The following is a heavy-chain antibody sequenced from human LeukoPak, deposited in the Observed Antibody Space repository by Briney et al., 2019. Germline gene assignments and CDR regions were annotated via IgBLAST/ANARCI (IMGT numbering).Heavy chain of an antibody. CDR3: ARDDLPWGYFDY. Sequence: GGSLRLSCAASGFTFSSYEMNWVRQAPGKGLEWVSYISSSGSTIYYADSVKGRFTISRDNAKNSLYLQMNSLRAEDTAIYYCARDDLPWGYFDYWGQGTLVTVSS. CDR2: ISSSGSTI. J-gene: IGHJ4*02. CDR1: GFTFSSYE. D-gene: IGHD3/OR15-3a*01. V-gene: IGHV3-48*03.